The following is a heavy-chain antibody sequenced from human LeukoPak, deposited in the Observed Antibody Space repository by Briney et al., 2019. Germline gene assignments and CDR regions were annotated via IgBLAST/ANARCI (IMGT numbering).Heavy chain of an antibody. J-gene: IGHJ4*02. V-gene: IGHV4-59*01. CDR2: IYYSGST. Sequence: SETLSLTCTVSGGSISSYYWSWIRQPPGKGLEWIGYIYYSGSTNYNPSLKSRVTISVDTSKNQFSLKLSSMTAADTAVYYCARVDGSCYRNWGQGTLVTVSS. D-gene: IGHD2-15*01. CDR3: ARVDGSCYRN. CDR1: GGSISSYY.